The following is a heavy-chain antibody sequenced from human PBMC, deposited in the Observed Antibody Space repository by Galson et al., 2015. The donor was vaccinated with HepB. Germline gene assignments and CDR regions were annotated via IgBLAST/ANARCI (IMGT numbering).Heavy chain of an antibody. V-gene: IGHV3-74*01. CDR3: AREYDSSDYLPVGYYGMDV. Sequence: SLRLSCAASGFPFSGYWMHWVRQAPGKGLVWVSRINSDGSSTRYAGSVRGRFTISRDNAKNTLYLQMNSLRAEDTAVYYCAREYDSSDYLPVGYYGMDVWGQGTTVTVSS. D-gene: IGHD3-22*01. J-gene: IGHJ6*02. CDR1: GFPFSGYW. CDR2: INSDGSST.